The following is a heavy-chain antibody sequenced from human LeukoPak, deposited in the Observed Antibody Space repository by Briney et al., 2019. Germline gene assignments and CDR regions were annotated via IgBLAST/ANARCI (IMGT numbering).Heavy chain of an antibody. D-gene: IGHD1-26*01. V-gene: IGHV1-2*02. J-gene: IGHJ4*02. Sequence: GASVKVSCKASGYTFTGYYIHWVRQAPGQGLEWMGLINPNSGGTKYAQKFQGRVTMTRDTSISTAYMELRSDDTAVHYCARGAHSGSYFLIDYWGRGTLVTVSS. CDR2: INPNSGGT. CDR3: ARGAHSGSYFLIDY. CDR1: GYTFTGYY.